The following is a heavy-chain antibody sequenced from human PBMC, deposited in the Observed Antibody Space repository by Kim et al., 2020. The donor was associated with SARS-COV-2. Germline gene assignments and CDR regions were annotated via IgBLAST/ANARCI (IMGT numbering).Heavy chain of an antibody. J-gene: IGHJ6*02. D-gene: IGHD6-6*01. V-gene: IGHV3-30*02. Sequence: KGRFTNSRDNSKNTLYQQMNSLRAEDTAVYYCAKVRAARPITYYYYGMDVWGQGTTVTVSS. CDR3: AKVRAARPITYYYYGMDV.